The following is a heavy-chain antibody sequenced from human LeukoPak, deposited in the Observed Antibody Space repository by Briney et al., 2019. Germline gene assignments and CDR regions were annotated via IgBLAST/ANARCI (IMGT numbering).Heavy chain of an antibody. J-gene: IGHJ4*02. CDR3: ARSSPAADIDY. V-gene: IGHV1-69*04. CDR2: IIPILGIA. CDR1: GGTFSSYA. D-gene: IGHD6-13*01. Sequence: SVKVSCKASGGTFSSYAISWVRQAPGQGLEWMGRIIPILGIANYAQKFQGRVTITADKSTSTAYMELSSLRSEDTAVYYCARSSPAADIDYWGQGTLVTVSP.